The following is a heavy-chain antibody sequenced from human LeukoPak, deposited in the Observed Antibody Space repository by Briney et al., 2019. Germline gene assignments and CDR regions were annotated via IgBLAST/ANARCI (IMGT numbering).Heavy chain of an antibody. V-gene: IGHV4-59*01. CDR2: IYYSGST. D-gene: IGHD3-16*01. Sequence: SETLSLTCTVSGGSISSYYWSWIRQPPGKGLEWIGYIYYSGSTNYNPSLKSRVTISVDASKNQFSLKLSSVTAADTAVYYCAREMDTMITFGGVLPSNWFDPWGQGTLVTVSS. CDR1: GGSISSYY. CDR3: AREMDTMITFGGVLPSNWFDP. J-gene: IGHJ5*02.